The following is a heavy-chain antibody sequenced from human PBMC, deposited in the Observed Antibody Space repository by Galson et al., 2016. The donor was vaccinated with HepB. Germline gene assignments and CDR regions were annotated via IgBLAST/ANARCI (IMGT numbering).Heavy chain of an antibody. CDR1: GYTFNKYA. Sequence: SVKVSCKASGYTFNKYAIHWVRQAPGQRLEWTGWINTDNGHTQYSQKFQDRVTITWDTFASTAYMELSSLRSEDTAVYYCARNLIGGADFDYWGQGTLVPVSS. D-gene: IGHD3-16*01. CDR3: ARNLIGGADFDY. CDR2: INTDNGHT. V-gene: IGHV1-3*04. J-gene: IGHJ4*02.